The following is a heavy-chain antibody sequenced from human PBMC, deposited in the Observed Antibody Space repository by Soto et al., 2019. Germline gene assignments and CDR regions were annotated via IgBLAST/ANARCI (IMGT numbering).Heavy chain of an antibody. CDR1: GGSISSSSYY. CDR2: IYYSGST. V-gene: IGHV4-39*01. CDR3: ARSTGYFDWFDAFDI. J-gene: IGHJ3*02. Sequence: QLQLQESGPGLVKPSETLSLTCTVSGGSISSSSYYWGWIRQPPGKGLEWIGSIYYSGSTYYNPSLKSRVTISVDTSKNQFSLKLSSVTAADTAVYYCARSTGYFDWFDAFDIWGQGTMVTVSS. D-gene: IGHD3-9*01.